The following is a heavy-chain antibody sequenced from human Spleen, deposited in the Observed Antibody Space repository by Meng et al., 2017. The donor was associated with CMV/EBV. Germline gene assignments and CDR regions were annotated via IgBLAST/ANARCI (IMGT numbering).Heavy chain of an antibody. CDR3: ARPLYCSTTNCPGSWFDP. J-gene: IGHJ5*02. CDR1: TFRDDF. CDR2: IRPDTGGT. V-gene: IGHV1-2*02. Sequence: TFRDDFIHWVRQAPGHGLQWVGCIRPDTGGTNYAQNFQGRVTLTRDTSISTAYMELRRLQSDDTAIYYCARPLYCSTTNCPGSWFDPWGQGTLVTVSS. D-gene: IGHD2-2*01.